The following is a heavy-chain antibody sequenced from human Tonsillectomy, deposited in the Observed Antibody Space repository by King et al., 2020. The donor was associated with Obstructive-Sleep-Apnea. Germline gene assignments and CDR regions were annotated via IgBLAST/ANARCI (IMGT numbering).Heavy chain of an antibody. J-gene: IGHJ5*02. CDR2: IYHSGST. D-gene: IGHD3-16*01. CDR3: ARVKGDTGENWFDP. Sequence: QLQESGSGLVKPSQTLSLTCAVSGGSISSGGYSWSWIRQPPGKGLEWIGYIYHSGSTYYNPSLKSRVTISVDRSKNQFSLKLSSVTAADTAVYYCARVKGDTGENWFDPWGQGTLVTVSS. V-gene: IGHV4-30-2*01. CDR1: GGSISSGGYS.